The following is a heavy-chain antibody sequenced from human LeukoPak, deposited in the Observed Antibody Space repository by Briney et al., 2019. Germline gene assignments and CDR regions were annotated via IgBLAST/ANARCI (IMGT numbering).Heavy chain of an antibody. D-gene: IGHD4-23*01. Sequence: ASVRVSCKASGYAFTNFGITWVRQAPGQGLEWLGWISTFNGNTNYAQILQDRVTMTTDTSTNTAYLEVRSLSSDDTAVYYCARRDLIGNGYLDRWGQGTLVTVSS. CDR2: ISTFNGNT. CDR1: GYAFTNFG. V-gene: IGHV1-18*01. CDR3: ARRDLIGNGYLDR. J-gene: IGHJ4*02.